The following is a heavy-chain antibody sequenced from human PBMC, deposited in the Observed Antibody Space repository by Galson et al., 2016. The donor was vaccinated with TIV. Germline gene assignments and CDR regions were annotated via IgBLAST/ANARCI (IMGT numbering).Heavy chain of an antibody. CDR1: GGTSNSYG. CDR3: ARREGRQTAVTAWHFDN. D-gene: IGHD4-17*01. V-gene: IGHV1-69*04. CDR2: IIPNINIA. Sequence: SVKVSCKASGGTSNSYGFNWVRQAPGQGLEWMGRIIPNINIANYAQKFQGRLTITADKSTSTAYMELRNLRSEDTAMYDCARREGRQTAVTAWHFDNWGQGTLVTVSS. J-gene: IGHJ4*02.